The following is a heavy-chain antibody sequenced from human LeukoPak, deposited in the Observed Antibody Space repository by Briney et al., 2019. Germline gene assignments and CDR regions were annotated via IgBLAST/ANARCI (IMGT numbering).Heavy chain of an antibody. V-gene: IGHV1-69*05. J-gene: IGHJ3*02. CDR3: ARGTDSSEDAFDI. CDR1: GGTFSSYA. CDR2: IIPIFGTA. D-gene: IGHD6-19*01. Sequence: ASEKVSCKASGGTFSSYAISWVRQAPGQGLEWMGGIIPIFGTANYAQKFQGRVTITTDESTGTAYMELSSLRSEDTAVYYCARGTDSSEDAFDIWGQGTMVTVSS.